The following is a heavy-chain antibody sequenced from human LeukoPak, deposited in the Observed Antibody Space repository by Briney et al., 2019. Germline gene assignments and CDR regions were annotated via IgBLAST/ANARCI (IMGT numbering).Heavy chain of an antibody. CDR1: GGSFSGYY. CDR2: INHSGST. CDR3: ASNRVTTAQGVLDY. Sequence: PSETLSLTCAVYGGSFSGYYWSWIRQPPGKGLEWIGEINHSGSTNYNPSLKSRVTISVDTSKNQFSLKLSSVTAADTAVYYCASNRVTTAQGVLDYWGQGTLVTVSS. J-gene: IGHJ4*02. V-gene: IGHV4-34*01. D-gene: IGHD4-17*01.